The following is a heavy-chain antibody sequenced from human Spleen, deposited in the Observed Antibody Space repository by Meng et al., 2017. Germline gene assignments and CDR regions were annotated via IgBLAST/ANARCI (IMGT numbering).Heavy chain of an antibody. D-gene: IGHD3-10*01. J-gene: IGHJ4*02. CDR1: GLTFSTYT. CDR2: LSGGGFTT. CDR3: AKYSYGLGDYLDY. Sequence: EVQLVECGGGLVKPGESLRLSCAASGLTFSTYTMHWVRHAPGKGLEWVSALSGGGFTTYYADSVKGRFAISRHNSKNTIYLQMNSLRAEDTALYYCAKYSYGLGDYLDYWGQGALVTVSS. V-gene: IGHV3-23*04.